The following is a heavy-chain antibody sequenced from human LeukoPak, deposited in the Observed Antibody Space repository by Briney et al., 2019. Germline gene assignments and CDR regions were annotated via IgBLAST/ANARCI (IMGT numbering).Heavy chain of an antibody. CDR1: GYTLTELS. J-gene: IGHJ4*02. CDR2: FDPEDGET. Sequence: ASVKVSCKVSGYTLTELSMHWMRQAPGKGLEWMGGFDPEDGETIYAQKFQGRVTMTEDTSTDTAYMELSSLRSEDTAVYYCATDSGIWNDGPIGYWGQGTLVTVSS. D-gene: IGHD1-1*01. V-gene: IGHV1-24*01. CDR3: ATDSGIWNDGPIGY.